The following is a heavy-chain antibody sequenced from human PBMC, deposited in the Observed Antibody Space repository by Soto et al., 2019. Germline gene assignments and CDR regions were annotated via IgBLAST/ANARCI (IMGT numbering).Heavy chain of an antibody. CDR1: GGTFSSYA. CDR3: ARDWDNWFDP. J-gene: IGHJ5*02. D-gene: IGHD3-16*01. V-gene: IGHV1-69*13. CDR2: IIPIFGTA. Sequence: SVKVSCKASGGTFSSYAISWVRQAPGQGLEWMGGIIPIFGTANYAQKFQGRVTITADESTSTAYMELSSLRSEDTAAYYCARDWDNWFDPWGQGTLVTVSS.